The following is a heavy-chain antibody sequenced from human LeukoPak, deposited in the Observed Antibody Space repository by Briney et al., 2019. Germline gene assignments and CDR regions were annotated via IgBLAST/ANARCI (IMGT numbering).Heavy chain of an antibody. Sequence: SETLSLTCTVSGGSISNYYWTWIRQPAGKGLEWIGRIYTGGSTNYNPSLKGRVTMSVDTSKNQFSLKLSSVTAADTAVYYCAGGYSSSWVFDYWGQGTLVTVSS. CDR3: AGGYSSSWVFDY. D-gene: IGHD6-13*01. CDR1: GGSISNYY. CDR2: IYTGGST. J-gene: IGHJ4*02. V-gene: IGHV4-4*07.